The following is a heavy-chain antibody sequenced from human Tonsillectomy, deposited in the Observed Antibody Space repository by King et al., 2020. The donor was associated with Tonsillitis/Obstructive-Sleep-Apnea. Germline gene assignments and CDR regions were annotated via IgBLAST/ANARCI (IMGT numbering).Heavy chain of an antibody. CDR3: AKGGDIVVVPAAMVVDAFDI. J-gene: IGHJ3*02. D-gene: IGHD2-2*01. CDR2: ISSSSSTI. Sequence: VQLVESGGGLVQPGGSLRLSCAASGFTFSSYSMNWVRQAPGKGLEWVSYISSSSSTIYYADSVKGRFTISRDNAKNSLYLQINSLRDEDTAVYYCAKGGDIVVVPAAMVVDAFDIWGQGTMVTVSS. CDR1: GFTFSSYS. V-gene: IGHV3-48*02.